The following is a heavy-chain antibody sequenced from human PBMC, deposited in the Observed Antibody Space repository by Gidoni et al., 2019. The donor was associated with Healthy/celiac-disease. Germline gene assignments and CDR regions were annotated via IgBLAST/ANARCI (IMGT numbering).Heavy chain of an antibody. J-gene: IGHJ5*02. CDR2: ISGSGGST. Sequence: EVQLLESGGGLVQPGGSLRLSCAASGFTFSSYAMSWVRQAPGKGLEWVSAISGSGGSTYYADSVKGRFTISRDNSKNTLYLQMNSLRAEDTAVDYCANTSGWYRLKPLIWFDPWGQGTLVTVSS. CDR3: ANTSGWYRLKPLIWFDP. V-gene: IGHV3-23*01. CDR1: GFTFSSYA. D-gene: IGHD6-19*01.